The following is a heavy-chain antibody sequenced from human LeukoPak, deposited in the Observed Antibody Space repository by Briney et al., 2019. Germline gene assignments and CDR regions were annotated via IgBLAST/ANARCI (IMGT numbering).Heavy chain of an antibody. CDR3: VRVKGSYFDY. CDR1: GVPLSSDS. Sequence: GGALRVSCAASGVPLSSDSIKWVRQAPGRGLEWGSYISSSGCAIYHVNSVNGRFTVSRHNPQTPLFLQMNSPRAEDTAVYYCVRVKGSYFDYWGQGALVTVSS. CDR2: ISSSGCAI. D-gene: IGHD2-15*01. J-gene: IGHJ4*02. V-gene: IGHV3-48*01.